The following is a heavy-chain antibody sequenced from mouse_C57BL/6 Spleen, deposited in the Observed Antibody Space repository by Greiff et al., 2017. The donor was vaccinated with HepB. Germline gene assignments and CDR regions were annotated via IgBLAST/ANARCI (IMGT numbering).Heavy chain of an antibody. V-gene: IGHV14-3*01. Sequence: VQLQESVAELVRPGASVKLSCTASGFNIKNTYMHWVKQRPEQGLEWIGRIDPANGNTKYAPKFQGKATITADTSSNTAYLQLSSLTSEDTAIYYCASYYGSGDSSWYFDVWGTGATVTVSS. CDR2: IDPANGNT. J-gene: IGHJ1*03. CDR3: ASYYGSGDSSWYFDV. CDR1: GFNIKNTY. D-gene: IGHD1-1*01.